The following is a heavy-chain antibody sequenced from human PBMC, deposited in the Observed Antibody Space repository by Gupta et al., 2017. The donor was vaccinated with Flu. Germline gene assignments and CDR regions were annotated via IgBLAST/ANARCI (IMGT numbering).Heavy chain of an antibody. V-gene: IGHV1-2*02. CDR1: GYTFTGYY. J-gene: IGHJ6*02. CDR3: ESQGPFWSGGGGYSFAQTSAIDV. D-gene: IGHD2-15*01. Sequence: QVPLLQSGAEVKKPGASVKVSCKVSGYTFTGYYMHWLRQAPGQGLEWIGCINPDSGGTKYEQKFQGTVTMSMYTSISTAYMELSRLKSDDTAAYYCESQGPFWSGGGGYSFAQTSAIDVLGQGTTGTVSS. CDR2: INPDSGGT.